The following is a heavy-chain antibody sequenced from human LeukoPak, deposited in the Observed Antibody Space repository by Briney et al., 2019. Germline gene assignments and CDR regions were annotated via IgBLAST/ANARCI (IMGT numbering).Heavy chain of an antibody. Sequence: SETQSLTCAVSGGSISSGGYSWSWIRQPPGKGLEWIGYIYHSGSTYYNPSLKSRVTISVDRSKNQFSLKLSSVTAADTAVYYCARVLGPDAFDIWGQGTMVTVSS. CDR1: GGSISSGGYS. CDR2: IYHSGST. V-gene: IGHV4-30-2*01. J-gene: IGHJ3*02. CDR3: ARVLGPDAFDI.